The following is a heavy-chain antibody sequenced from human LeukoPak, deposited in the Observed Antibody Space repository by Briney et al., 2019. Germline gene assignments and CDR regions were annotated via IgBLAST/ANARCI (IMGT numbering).Heavy chain of an antibody. J-gene: IGHJ5*02. CDR3: VYGGSYYVA. D-gene: IGHD1-26*01. CDR1: GFTFASYW. CDR2: IKEDGSEK. Sequence: GGSLRLSCAASGFTFASYWMTWVRQAPGKGLELVANIKEDGSEKYYVDSVKGRSTISRDNAKNSLYLQMNRLRAEDTALYYCVYGGSYYVAWGQGTLVTVSS. V-gene: IGHV3-7*01.